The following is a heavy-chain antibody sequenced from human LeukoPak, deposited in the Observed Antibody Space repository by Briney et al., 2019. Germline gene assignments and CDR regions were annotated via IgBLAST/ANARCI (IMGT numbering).Heavy chain of an antibody. J-gene: IGHJ4*02. CDR3: ARGEVGYGGNAVDY. CDR1: GGSISSYY. CDR2: IYYSGST. V-gene: IGHV4-59*01. Sequence: SETLSLTCTVSGGSISSYYWSWIRQPPGKGLEWIGYIYYSGSTNYNPSLKSRVTISVDTSKSQFSLKLSSVTAADTAVYYCARGEVGYGGNAVDYWGQGTLVTVSS. D-gene: IGHD4-23*01.